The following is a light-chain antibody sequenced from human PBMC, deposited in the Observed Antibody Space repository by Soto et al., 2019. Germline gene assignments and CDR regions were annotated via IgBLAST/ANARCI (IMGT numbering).Light chain of an antibody. Sequence: EILLTQSPDTLSLSPGERATLSCRAAQSVGTRLAWYQHKTGQAPRLLISGASSRATGIPDRFTGSGSETSFTLTISRLEPEDFAVYYCQQRDIWPWTFGQGTKVDIK. CDR1: QSVGTR. CDR2: GAS. J-gene: IGKJ1*01. CDR3: QQRDIWPWT. V-gene: IGKV3D-20*02.